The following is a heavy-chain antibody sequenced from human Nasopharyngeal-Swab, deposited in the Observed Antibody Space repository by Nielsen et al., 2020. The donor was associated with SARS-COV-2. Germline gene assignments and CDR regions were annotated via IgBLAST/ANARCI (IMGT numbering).Heavy chain of an antibody. J-gene: IGHJ6*02. CDR1: GGSISSSNW. D-gene: IGHD3-3*01. CDR2: IYHSGST. V-gene: IGHV4-4*02. CDR3: ARVVRIRFLEWSRYYGMDV. Sequence: SETLSLVCAVSGGSISSSNWWSWVRQPPGKGLEWIGEIYHSGSTNYNPSLKSRVTISVDKSKNQFSLKLSSVTAADTAVYYCARVVRIRFLEWSRYYGMDVWGQGTTVTVSS.